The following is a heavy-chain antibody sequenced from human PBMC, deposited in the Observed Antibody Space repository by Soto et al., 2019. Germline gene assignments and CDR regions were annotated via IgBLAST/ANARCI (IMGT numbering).Heavy chain of an antibody. D-gene: IGHD3-10*01. V-gene: IGHV4-30-4*01. CDR1: GGSISNGDYY. CDR2: IYYSGST. J-gene: IGHJ4*02. CDR3: ARDTRAVYGSGASDY. Sequence: SETLSLTCTVSGGSISNGDYYWSWIRQPPGKGLEWIGYIYYSGSTYYNPSLKSRVTISVDTSKDQFSLKLSSVTAADTAVYYCARDTRAVYGSGASDYWGQGTLVTVSS.